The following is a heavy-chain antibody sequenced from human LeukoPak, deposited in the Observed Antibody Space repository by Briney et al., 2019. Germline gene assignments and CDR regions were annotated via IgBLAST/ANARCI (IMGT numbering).Heavy chain of an antibody. V-gene: IGHV3-23*01. CDR2: LSGSGGST. CDR3: WKDSRYSGSFSDAFDR. CDR1: GCTFSNYA. D-gene: IGHD1-26*01. Sequence: PGGSLTLSCAASGCTFSNYAISWVRQAPGKGLEWVSGLSGSGGSTYYTDSVKGRFTISSDNSNNTLYLQMNTLRVDDTTVYYYWKDSRYSGSFSDAFDRWGQGTIVIVSS. J-gene: IGHJ3*02.